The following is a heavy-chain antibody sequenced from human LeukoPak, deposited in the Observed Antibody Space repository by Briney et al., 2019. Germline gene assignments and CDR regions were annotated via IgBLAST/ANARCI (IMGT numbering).Heavy chain of an antibody. CDR1: GFTFSSYA. D-gene: IGHD2-2*01. Sequence: GGSLRLSCAASGFTFSSYAMHWVRQAPGKGLEWVAVISYDGSNKYYADSVKGRFTISRDNSKNTLYLQTNSLRAEDTAVYYCARDRPYQLLLSYYYGMDVWGKGTTVTVSS. CDR3: ARDRPYQLLLSYYYGMDV. CDR2: ISYDGSNK. V-gene: IGHV3-30*04. J-gene: IGHJ6*04.